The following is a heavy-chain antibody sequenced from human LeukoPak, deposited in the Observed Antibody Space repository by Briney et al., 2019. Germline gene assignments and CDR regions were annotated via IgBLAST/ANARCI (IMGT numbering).Heavy chain of an antibody. CDR2: ISSSSSYI. J-gene: IGHJ3*02. Sequence: PGGSLRLSFGGSWFTFSSHSMNWVRPAPGKGLEWGSSISSSSSYISYADSVKGRFTISRDNAKNSLYLQMNSLRAEDTAVYYCARDVGASAPDAFDIWGQGTMVTVSS. V-gene: IGHV3-21*01. CDR3: ARDVGASAPDAFDI. D-gene: IGHD1-26*01. CDR1: WFTFSSHS.